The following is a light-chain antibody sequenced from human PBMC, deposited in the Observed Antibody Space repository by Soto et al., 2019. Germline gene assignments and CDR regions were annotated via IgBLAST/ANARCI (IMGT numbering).Light chain of an antibody. CDR2: GAS. J-gene: IGKJ2*01. CDR3: QQRSNWPMYT. CDR1: QGVTTN. Sequence: EIVMTQSPGTLSVSPGERATLSCRAGQGVTTNFAWYQQKSGQSPRLLIYGASSRATGIPDRFSGSGSGTDFTLTISSLEPEDFAVYYCQQRSNWPMYTFGQGTKVDSK. V-gene: IGKV3D-11*01.